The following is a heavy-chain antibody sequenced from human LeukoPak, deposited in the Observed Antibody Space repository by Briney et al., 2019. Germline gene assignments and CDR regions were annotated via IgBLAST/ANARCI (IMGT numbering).Heavy chain of an antibody. V-gene: IGHV4-61*01. CDR3: AREKFWETLDY. CDR1: GGSISSSSYY. D-gene: IGHD1-26*01. CDR2: IYYSGST. J-gene: IGHJ4*02. Sequence: SETLSLTCTVSGGSISSSSYYWSWIRQPPGKGLEWIGYIYYSGSTNYNPSLKSRVTISVDTSKNQFSLKLSSVTAADTAVYYCAREKFWETLDYWGQGTLVTVSS.